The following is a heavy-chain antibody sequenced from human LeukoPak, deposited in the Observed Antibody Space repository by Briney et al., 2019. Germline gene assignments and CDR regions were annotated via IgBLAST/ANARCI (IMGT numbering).Heavy chain of an antibody. D-gene: IGHD5-18*01. CDR3: ARTPATYNTDLLTDYYYYMDV. CDR1: GFTFSDYY. Sequence: GGSLRLSCAASGFTFSDYYMSWIRQGPGKGLEWVSYMSSSDNTIYYADSVKGRFTISRDNAKNSLYLQMNSLRAEDTAVYYCARTPATYNTDLLTDYYYYMDVWGKGTTVTVSS. V-gene: IGHV3-11*04. J-gene: IGHJ6*03. CDR2: MSSSDNTI.